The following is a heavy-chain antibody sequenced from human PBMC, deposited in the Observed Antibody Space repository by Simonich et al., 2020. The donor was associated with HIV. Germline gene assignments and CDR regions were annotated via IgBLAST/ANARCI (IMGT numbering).Heavy chain of an antibody. J-gene: IGHJ6*02. CDR3: ARLGTAPDYYYGMDV. CDR1: GYTFTNYA. CDR2: INAGNGNT. V-gene: IGHV1-3*01. D-gene: IGHD1-1*01. Sequence: QVQFVQSGAEVKKPGASVKVSCKASGYTFTNYAMHWVRQAPGQRLEWMGWINAGNGNTKDSNKFQDRVTITKDTSASTLYMELSSLRSEDTAVYYCARLGTAPDYYYGMDVWGQGTTVTVSS.